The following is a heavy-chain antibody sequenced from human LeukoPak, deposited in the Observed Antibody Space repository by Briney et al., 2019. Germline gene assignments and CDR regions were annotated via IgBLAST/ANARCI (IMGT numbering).Heavy chain of an antibody. Sequence: SVKVSCKASGDIFNSYSISWGRQAPGQGLEWRGGIIPMFGSANYAQTFQDRVTITTDQSTSTAYMELSSLSSEDTAVYYCARVGRSRGSLPNSYYYMDVWGTGTTVTVSS. CDR2: IIPMFGSA. CDR3: ARVGRSRGSLPNSYYYMDV. CDR1: GDIFNSYS. D-gene: IGHD1-26*01. J-gene: IGHJ6*03. V-gene: IGHV1-69*05.